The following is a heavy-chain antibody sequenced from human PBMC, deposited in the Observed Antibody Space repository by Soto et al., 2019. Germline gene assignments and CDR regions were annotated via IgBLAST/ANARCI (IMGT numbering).Heavy chain of an antibody. CDR2: ISAYNGKT. Sequence: QVQLVQAGAEMKKHGASVKVSCKASVYAFNSHGISWVRQAPGQGLECMGWISAYNGKTKYAQKHEGRVTMTTDTPTSTAYMELMSLRSYDAAVYDGAREHNYFDYWGPGTLVSVSS. J-gene: IGHJ4*02. CDR1: VYAFNSHG. V-gene: IGHV1-18*01. CDR3: AREHNYFDY.